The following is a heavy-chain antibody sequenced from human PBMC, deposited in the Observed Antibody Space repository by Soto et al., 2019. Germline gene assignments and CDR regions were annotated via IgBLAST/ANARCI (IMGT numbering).Heavy chain of an antibody. CDR2: ISWNSGSI. CDR1: GFTFDDYA. Sequence: EVQLVESGGGLVQPDRSLRLSCAASGFTFDDYAMHWVRQAPGKGLEWVSGISWNSGSIGYADSVKGRFTISRDNAKNSLYLQMNSLRAEDTALYYCAKDRRPGYSSGWGNWGQGTLVTVSS. D-gene: IGHD6-19*01. CDR3: AKDRRPGYSSGWGN. J-gene: IGHJ4*02. V-gene: IGHV3-9*01.